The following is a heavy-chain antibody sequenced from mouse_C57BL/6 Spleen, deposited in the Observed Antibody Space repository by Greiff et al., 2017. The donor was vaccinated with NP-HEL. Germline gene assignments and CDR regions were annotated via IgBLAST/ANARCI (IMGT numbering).Heavy chain of an antibody. CDR1: GYTFTDYY. V-gene: IGHV1-26*01. Sequence: LQQSGPELVKPGASVKISCKASGYTFTDYYMNWVKQSHGKSLEWIGDINPNNGGTSYNQKFKGKATLTVDKSSSTAYMELRSLTSEDSAVYYCARLHGAYWGQGTLVTVSA. J-gene: IGHJ3*01. CDR2: INPNNGGT. CDR3: ARLHGAY.